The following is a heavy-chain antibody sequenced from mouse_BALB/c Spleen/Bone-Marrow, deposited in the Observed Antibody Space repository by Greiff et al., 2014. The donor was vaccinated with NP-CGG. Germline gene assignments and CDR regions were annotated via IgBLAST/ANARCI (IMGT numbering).Heavy chain of an antibody. Sequence: VQLQQSGPGLVAPSQSLSITCTVSGFSLTSYGVHCVRQPPGKGLEWLGVIWAGGSTNYNSALMTRLSISKDNSKDQFFIKMNSLQTDDTAMYYFARYYYGFLDYWGQGTTLTVSS. J-gene: IGHJ2*01. V-gene: IGHV2-9*02. CDR3: ARYYYGFLDY. CDR1: GFSLTSYG. D-gene: IGHD1-2*01. CDR2: IWAGGST.